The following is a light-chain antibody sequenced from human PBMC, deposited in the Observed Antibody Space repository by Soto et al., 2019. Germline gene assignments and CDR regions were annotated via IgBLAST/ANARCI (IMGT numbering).Light chain of an antibody. CDR2: GAS. CDR3: QQFSSYPLT. Sequence: EIVMTQSPATLSVSPGERATLSCRASQSVSSNLAWYQQKPGQAPRLLIHGASTRATGIPARFSGGGSGTDFTLTISRLEPEDFAVYYCQQFSSYPLTFGGGTKVDIK. V-gene: IGKV3-15*01. J-gene: IGKJ4*01. CDR1: QSVSSN.